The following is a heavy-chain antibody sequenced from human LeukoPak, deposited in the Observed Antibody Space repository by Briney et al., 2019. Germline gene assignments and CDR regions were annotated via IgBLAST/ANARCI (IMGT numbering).Heavy chain of an antibody. CDR1: GGSFSGYY. J-gene: IGHJ4*02. CDR2: INHSGST. Sequence: SETLSLTCAVYGGSFSGYYWSWIRQPPGKGLEWIGEINHSGSTNYNPSLKSRVTISVDTSKNQFSLKLSSVTAADTAVYYCARRHLKIAARARGAFDYWGQGTLVTVSS. V-gene: IGHV4-34*01. D-gene: IGHD6-6*01. CDR3: ARRHLKIAARARGAFDY.